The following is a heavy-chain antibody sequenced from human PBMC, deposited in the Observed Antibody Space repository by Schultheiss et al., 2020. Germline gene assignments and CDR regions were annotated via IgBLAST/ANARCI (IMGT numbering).Heavy chain of an antibody. J-gene: IGHJ4*02. Sequence: SETLSLTCTVSCGSISSYYWSWTRQPPGKGLEWIGYIYYSGSTNYNPSLKSRVTISVDTSKNQFSLKLSSVTAADTAVYYCARVRIAAAEFDYWGQGTLVTVSS. CDR3: ARVRIAAAEFDY. CDR2: IYYSGST. V-gene: IGHV4-59*01. D-gene: IGHD6-13*01. CDR1: CGSISSYY.